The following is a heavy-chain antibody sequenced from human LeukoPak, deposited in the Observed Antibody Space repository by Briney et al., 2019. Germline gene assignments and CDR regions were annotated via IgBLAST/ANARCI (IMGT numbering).Heavy chain of an antibody. Sequence: GGSLRPSCAASGFTFSSYSMNWVRQAPGKGLEWVSYISSSSSTIYYADSVKGRFTISRDNAKNSLYLQMNSLRAEDTAVYYCARDYERLGDCWGQGTLVTVSS. V-gene: IGHV3-48*01. CDR3: ARDYERLGDC. J-gene: IGHJ4*02. CDR2: ISSSSSTI. D-gene: IGHD3-16*01. CDR1: GFTFSSYS.